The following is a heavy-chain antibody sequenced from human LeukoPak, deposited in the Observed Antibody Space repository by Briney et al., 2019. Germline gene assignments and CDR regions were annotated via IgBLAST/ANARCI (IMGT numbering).Heavy chain of an antibody. CDR2: ISYDGSDK. J-gene: IGHJ4*02. Sequence: GGSLRLSCVASGFKFSNYGMHWVRQAPGKGLEWVALISYDGSDKYYPGSMKGRFTVSRDNSKNTLYLQMNSLRVEDTAMYYCAKGETTVITSPDYWGQGTLVTVSP. V-gene: IGHV3-30*18. D-gene: IGHD4-23*01. CDR1: GFKFSNYG. CDR3: AKGETTVITSPDY.